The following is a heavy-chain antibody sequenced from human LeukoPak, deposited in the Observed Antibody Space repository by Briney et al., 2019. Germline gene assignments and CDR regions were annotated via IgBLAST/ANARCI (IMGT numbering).Heavy chain of an antibody. CDR1: GFTFSSYA. CDR3: ASGYCSSTSCYEELAARQDY. D-gene: IGHD2-2*01. Sequence: QSGGSLRLSCAASGFTFSSYAMYWVRQAPCKGLEWVAVMSYDGSNKYYADSVKGRFTISRDNSKNTLYLQMNSLRAEDTAVYYCASGYCSSTSCYEELAARQDYWGQGTLVTVSS. CDR2: MSYDGSNK. J-gene: IGHJ4*02. V-gene: IGHV3-30-3*01.